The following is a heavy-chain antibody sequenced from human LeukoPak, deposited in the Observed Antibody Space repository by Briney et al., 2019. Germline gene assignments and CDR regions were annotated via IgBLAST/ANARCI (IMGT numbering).Heavy chain of an antibody. CDR3: ARGFGSPDY. D-gene: IGHD3-16*01. V-gene: IGHV4-59*01. CDR2: IYYSGST. J-gene: IGHJ4*02. CDR1: GVSISSYY. Sequence: ETLSLTCTVSGVSISSYYWSWLRQPPGKGLEWIGHIYYSGSTTYNPSLKSRVTISVDTSKNQFSLNLSSVTAADTAVYYCARGFGSPDYWGQATLATVSS.